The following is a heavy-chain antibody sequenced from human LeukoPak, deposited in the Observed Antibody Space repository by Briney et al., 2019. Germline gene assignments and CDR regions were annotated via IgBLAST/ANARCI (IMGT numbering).Heavy chain of an antibody. Sequence: PGGSLRLPCAASGFTFDSYVMTWVRQASGKGLEWVSGIGTSGRSTYYADSVKGRFTISRDNSKNTLYLQMNSLRAEDTALYYCAKESGNAFNDPFDMWGQGTMVIVSS. CDR1: GFTFDSYV. CDR2: IGTSGRST. J-gene: IGHJ3*02. D-gene: IGHD3-16*01. V-gene: IGHV3-23*01. CDR3: AKESGNAFNDPFDM.